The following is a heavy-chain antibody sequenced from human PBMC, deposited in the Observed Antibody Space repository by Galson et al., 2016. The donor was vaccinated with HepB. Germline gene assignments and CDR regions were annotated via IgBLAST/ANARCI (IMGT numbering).Heavy chain of an antibody. Sequence: SLRLSCAASGFTFSSTAMAWVRQAPGKGLEWVAGVGSGGSDTHCADLVKGRFTISRDNSNNIVYLQMNNLRAEDTAVYYCAKDRHYWSAIDYWGQGSLVTVSS. J-gene: IGHJ4*02. CDR1: GFTFSSTA. CDR2: VGSGGSDT. V-gene: IGHV3-23*01. CDR3: AKDRHYWSAIDY. D-gene: IGHD3-3*02.